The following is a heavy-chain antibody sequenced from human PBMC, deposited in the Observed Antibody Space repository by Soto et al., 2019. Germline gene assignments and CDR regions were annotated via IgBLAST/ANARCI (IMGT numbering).Heavy chain of an antibody. CDR3: ARGQPGRIIAARQSRNFDY. CDR1: GFTFSSYG. J-gene: IGHJ4*02. Sequence: GGSLRLSCAASGFTFSSYGMHWVRQAPGKGLEWVAVIWYDGSNKYYADSVKGRFTISRDNSKNTLYLQMNSLRAEDTAVYYCARGQPGRIIAARQSRNFDYWGQGTLVTVSS. V-gene: IGHV3-33*01. CDR2: IWYDGSNK. D-gene: IGHD6-6*01.